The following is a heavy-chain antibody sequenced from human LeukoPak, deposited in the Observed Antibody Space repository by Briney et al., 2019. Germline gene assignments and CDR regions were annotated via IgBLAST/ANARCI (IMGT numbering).Heavy chain of an antibody. Sequence: PGGSLRLSCATSGFTFSSYSMNWVRQAPGKGLEWVSSISSSSTYIYYADSVKGRFTSSRDNAKNSLYLQLNSLRAEDTAVYYCARGGCTTTSCYLFDSWGQGTLVTVSS. V-gene: IGHV3-21*01. D-gene: IGHD2-2*01. CDR1: GFTFSSYS. CDR3: ARGGCTTTSCYLFDS. J-gene: IGHJ4*02. CDR2: ISSSSTYI.